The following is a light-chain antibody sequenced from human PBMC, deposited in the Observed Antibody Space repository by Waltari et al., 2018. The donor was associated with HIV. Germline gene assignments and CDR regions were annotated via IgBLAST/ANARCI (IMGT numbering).Light chain of an antibody. CDR3: QQYDNLPT. J-gene: IGKJ4*01. V-gene: IGKV3-20*01. CDR2: GAS. CDR1: QSVSSGY. Sequence: EIVLTQSPGALSLSPGERATLSCRASQSVSSGYLAWYQQKPGQAPRLLIDGASSRATGVPDRFSGSGSGTDFTLTISRLEPEDFAVYYCQQYDNLPTFGGGTKVEI.